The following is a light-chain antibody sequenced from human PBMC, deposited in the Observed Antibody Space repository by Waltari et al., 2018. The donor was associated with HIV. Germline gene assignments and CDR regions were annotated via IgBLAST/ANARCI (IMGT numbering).Light chain of an antibody. CDR2: DVS. CDR1: SSDVGGYNY. CDR3: CSYAGSYSFL. V-gene: IGLV2-11*01. J-gene: IGLJ3*02. Sequence: QSALTQPRSVSGSPGQSVTISCTGTSSDVGGYNYVSWYHQHPGKAPKGIIYDVSKWPSGVPDRFSGSKSGNTASLTISGLQAEDEADYYCCSYAGSYSFLFGGGTHLTVL.